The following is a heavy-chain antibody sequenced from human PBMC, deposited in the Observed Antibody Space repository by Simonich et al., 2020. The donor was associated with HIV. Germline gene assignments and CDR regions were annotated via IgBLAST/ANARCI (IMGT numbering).Heavy chain of an antibody. CDR1: GYTFTGYY. CDR2: INPKSGGN. CDR3: ARGGLIAAAGTYARIDY. J-gene: IGHJ4*02. D-gene: IGHD6-13*01. Sequence: QVQLVQSGAEVKKPGASVKVSCKASGYTFTGYYMHWVRQAPGQGLEWMGGINPKSGGNNYAQKLQGRVTMTRDTSSSTAYMELSMLRSDDTAVYYCARGGLIAAAGTYARIDYWGQGTLVTVSS. V-gene: IGHV1-2*02.